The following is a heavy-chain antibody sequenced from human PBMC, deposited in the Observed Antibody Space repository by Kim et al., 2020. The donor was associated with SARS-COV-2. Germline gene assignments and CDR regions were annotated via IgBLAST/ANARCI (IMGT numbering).Heavy chain of an antibody. CDR1: GFTFSSYW. J-gene: IGHJ4*02. Sequence: GGSLRLSCAASGFTFSSYWMSWVRQAPGKVLEWVANIKEDGSEKYYVDSVKGRFTISRDNAKNSLYLQMNSLRAEDTAVYYCAKENSGSYGSRGDYWGQGTLVTVSS. V-gene: IGHV3-7*03. D-gene: IGHD1-26*01. CDR2: IKEDGSEK. CDR3: AKENSGSYGSRGDY.